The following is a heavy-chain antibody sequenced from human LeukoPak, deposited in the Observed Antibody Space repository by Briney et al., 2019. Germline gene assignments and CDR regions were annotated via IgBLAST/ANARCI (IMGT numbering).Heavy chain of an antibody. Sequence: GASVKLSCKASGYTFTSYGISWVRQAPGQGLEWMGWISAYNGNTKYVQKLQGRVTMTTDTSTNTAYMELRSPRSDDTAVYYCARDLYDILTEGYFDYWGQGTLVTVSS. J-gene: IGHJ4*02. D-gene: IGHD3-9*01. CDR2: ISAYNGNT. V-gene: IGHV1-18*01. CDR3: ARDLYDILTEGYFDY. CDR1: GYTFTSYG.